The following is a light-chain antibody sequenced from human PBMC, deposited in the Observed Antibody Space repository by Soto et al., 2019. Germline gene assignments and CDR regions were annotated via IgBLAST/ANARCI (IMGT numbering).Light chain of an antibody. CDR1: SSDVGSYNL. J-gene: IGLJ2*01. CDR2: EGS. V-gene: IGLV2-23*01. CDR3: CSYAGSSPVV. Sequence: QSALTQPASVSGSPGHSITISCTGTSSDVGSYNLVSWYQQHPGKAPKLMIYEGSKRPSGVSNRFSGSKSGKTASLTISGLQAEDEADYYCCSYAGSSPVVFGGGTKLTVL.